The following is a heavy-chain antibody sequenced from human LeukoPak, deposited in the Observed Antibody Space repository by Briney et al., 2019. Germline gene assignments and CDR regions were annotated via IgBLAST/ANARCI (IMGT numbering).Heavy chain of an antibody. CDR1: GYTFTSYY. D-gene: IGHD3-10*01. J-gene: IGHJ5*02. Sequence: ASVNLSCKAYGYTFTSYYMHWVRQAPGQGLEWMGIINPIVGNTSYAQKLQGRVTRTRDTATSQVYMELSSLSSEDTAVYYCARSEEDGSYYYGSGSYLLDPWGQGTLVTVSS. CDR3: ARSEEDGSYYYGSGSYLLDP. V-gene: IGHV1-46*04. CDR2: INPIVGNT.